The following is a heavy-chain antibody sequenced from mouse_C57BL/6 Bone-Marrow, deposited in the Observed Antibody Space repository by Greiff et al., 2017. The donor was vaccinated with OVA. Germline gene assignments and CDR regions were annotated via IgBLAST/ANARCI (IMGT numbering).Heavy chain of an antibody. J-gene: IGHJ1*03. CDR2: ISDGGSYT. V-gene: IGHV5-4*03. CDR3: ARVLYYRWYFDV. CDR1: GFTFSSYA. D-gene: IGHD1-1*01. Sequence: EVKLMESGGGLVKPGGSLKLSCAASGFTFSSYAMSWVRQTPEKRLEWVATISDGGSYTYYPDNVKGRFTISRDNAKNNLYLQMSHLKSEDTAMYYCARVLYYRWYFDVWGTGTTVTVSS.